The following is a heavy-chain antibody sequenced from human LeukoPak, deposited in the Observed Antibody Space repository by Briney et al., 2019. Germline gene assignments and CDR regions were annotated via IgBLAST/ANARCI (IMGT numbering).Heavy chain of an antibody. CDR3: ARHPGYYYYSMDV. CDR2: SYHSGKN. J-gene: IGHJ6*03. V-gene: IGHV4-38-2*02. CDR1: GYSISSGYY. Sequence: PSETLSLTCTVSGYSISSGYYWGWSRPPPGKGVEGIGISYHSGKNYYNPSLKRTVTISGEKTKKHFSLKLPSVTATDTAVYYCARHPGYYYYSMDVWGKGTTVTISS.